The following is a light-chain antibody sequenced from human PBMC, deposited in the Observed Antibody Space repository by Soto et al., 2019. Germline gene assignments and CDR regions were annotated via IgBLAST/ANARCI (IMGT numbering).Light chain of an antibody. CDR3: QRSYSTLT. V-gene: IGKV1-39*01. CDR1: QSIASY. J-gene: IGKJ3*01. Sequence: DIQMTQSPSSLSASVGDRVTITCRANQSIASYLSWYQQKPGEAPKLLIFAASSLQGGVPSRFSGSGSGTDFTLTISTLQPEDFATYYCQRSYSTLTFGPGTKVDIK. CDR2: AAS.